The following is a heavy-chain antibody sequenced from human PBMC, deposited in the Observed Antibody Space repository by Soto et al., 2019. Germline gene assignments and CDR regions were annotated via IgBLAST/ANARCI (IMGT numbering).Heavy chain of an antibody. D-gene: IGHD2-2*01. J-gene: IGHJ4*02. CDR1: GFTFSNYW. CDR3: VRDWGANASTWGDH. CDR2: IKIDGGEK. Sequence: EVQLVESGGGLVQPGGSLGLSCAASGFTFSNYWMRWVRQAPGKGLEWVANIKIDGGEKYYVDSVQGRFTISRDNAENSLYLQMNSLRAEDTAVYYCVRDWGANASTWGDHWGQGTLVTVSS. V-gene: IGHV3-7*05.